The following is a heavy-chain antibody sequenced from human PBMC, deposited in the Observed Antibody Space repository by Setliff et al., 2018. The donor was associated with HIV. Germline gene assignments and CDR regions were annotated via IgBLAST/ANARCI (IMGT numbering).Heavy chain of an antibody. V-gene: IGHV3-30*04. D-gene: IGHD6-6*01. CDR1: GFTFSSYA. Sequence: PGGSLRLSCAASGFTFSSYAMHWVRQAPGKGLEWVAVVSYGGTNTYYADSVKGRFIISRDDSESTLFLQMNSLRAEDTAVYYCARLPQDVRSSIDFWGQGTLVTVSS. CDR2: VSYGGTNT. J-gene: IGHJ4*02. CDR3: ARLPQDVRSSIDF.